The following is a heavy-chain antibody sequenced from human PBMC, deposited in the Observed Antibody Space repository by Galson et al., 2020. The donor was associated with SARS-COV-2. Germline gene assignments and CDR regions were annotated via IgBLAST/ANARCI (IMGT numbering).Heavy chain of an antibody. V-gene: IGHV1-2*02. CDR2: INPKSGGT. Sequence: ASVKVSCKASGYTFTDYYIHWVRQAPGQGLEWMGWINPKSGGTHYAQKFEGRVTMTRDTSITTAYMELSRLRADDTAVYYCARLRYYDVLTGYIVDVWGQGTMGTVSS. D-gene: IGHD3-9*01. CDR3: ARLRYYDVLTGYIVDV. J-gene: IGHJ6*02. CDR1: GYTFTDYY.